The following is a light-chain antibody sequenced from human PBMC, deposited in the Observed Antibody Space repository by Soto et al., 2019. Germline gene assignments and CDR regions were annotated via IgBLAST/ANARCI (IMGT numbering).Light chain of an antibody. CDR3: CSYAGSYTDV. CDR1: SSDVGGYNY. CDR2: DVS. Sequence: QSALTQPRSVSGSPGQSVAISCTGTSSDVGGYNYVSWYQQHPGKAPKLIIYDVSKRPSGVPDRFSGSKSGNTASLAISGLQAEDEADYYCCSYAGSYTDVFGTGTKLTVL. J-gene: IGLJ1*01. V-gene: IGLV2-11*01.